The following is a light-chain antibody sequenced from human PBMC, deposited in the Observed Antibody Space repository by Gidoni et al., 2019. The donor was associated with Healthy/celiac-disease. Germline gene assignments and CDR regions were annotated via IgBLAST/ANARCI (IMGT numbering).Light chain of an antibody. CDR2: DAS. CDR1: QSVSSY. Sequence: EIVLTQSPATLSLSPGERATLSCRASQSVSSYLAWYQPKPGQAPRLLIYDASNRATGIPARFSGSGSGTDFTLTISSLEPEDFAVYYCQQRSNWPPRWTFGQETRVEIK. CDR3: QQRSNWPPRWT. J-gene: IGKJ1*01. V-gene: IGKV3-11*01.